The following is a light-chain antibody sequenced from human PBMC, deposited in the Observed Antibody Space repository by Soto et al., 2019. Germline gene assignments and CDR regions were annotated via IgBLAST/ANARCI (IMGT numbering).Light chain of an antibody. Sequence: DMVMTQSPRSLPVTPGEPASISCRSSQSLLHSDGYKYLDWYLQKPGQSPQLLIYLGSNRAAGVPDRFSGSGSATDFTLTSSRVEAEDVGVYYCMQALQTPTFGQGTRLEIK. CDR3: MQALQTPT. J-gene: IGKJ5*01. CDR1: QSLLHSDGYKY. CDR2: LGS. V-gene: IGKV2-28*01.